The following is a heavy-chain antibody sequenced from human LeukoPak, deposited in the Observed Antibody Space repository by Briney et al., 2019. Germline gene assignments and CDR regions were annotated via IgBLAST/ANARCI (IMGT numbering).Heavy chain of an antibody. Sequence: GGSLRLSCAASGFTFSSYGMSWVRQAPGKGREWVSAISGSGGSTYYADSVKGRFTISRYNSKNTLYLQMISLRAEDTAVYYCAKDQRPIYYYDSSGAYYFDYWGQGTLVTVSS. V-gene: IGHV3-23*01. J-gene: IGHJ4*02. CDR2: ISGSGGST. CDR1: GFTFSSYG. D-gene: IGHD3-22*01. CDR3: AKDQRPIYYYDSSGAYYFDY.